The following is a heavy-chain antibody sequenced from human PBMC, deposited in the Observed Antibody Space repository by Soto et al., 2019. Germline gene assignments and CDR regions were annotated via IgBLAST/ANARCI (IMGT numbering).Heavy chain of an antibody. V-gene: IGHV3-49*04. CDR1: GFTFGDYA. J-gene: IGHJ4*02. CDR2: IRSKAYGGTT. Sequence: GGSLRLSCTASGFTFGDYAMSWVRQAPGKGLEWVGFIRSKAYGGTTEYAASVKGRSTISRDDSKSIAYLQMNSLKTEDTAVYYCTRVSQKEYYYDSSGYYYWGQGTLVTVSS. D-gene: IGHD3-22*01. CDR3: TRVSQKEYYYDSSGYYY.